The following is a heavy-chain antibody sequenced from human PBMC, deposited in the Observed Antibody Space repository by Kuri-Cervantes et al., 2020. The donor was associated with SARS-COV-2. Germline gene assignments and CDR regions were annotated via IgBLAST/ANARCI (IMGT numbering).Heavy chain of an antibody. Sequence: SETLSLTCAVSGGSISSSNWWSWVRQPPGKGLEWIGEIYHSGSTNYNPSLNSRVTISVDKSKNQFSLKLSSVTAADTAVYYCARDWAPGFWSGYEDYWGQGTLVTVSS. CDR1: GGSISSSNW. D-gene: IGHD3-3*01. J-gene: IGHJ4*02. V-gene: IGHV4-4*02. CDR3: ARDWAPGFWSGYEDY. CDR2: IYHSGST.